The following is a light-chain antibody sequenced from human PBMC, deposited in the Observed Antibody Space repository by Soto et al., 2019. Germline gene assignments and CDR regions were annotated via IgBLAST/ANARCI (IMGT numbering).Light chain of an antibody. V-gene: IGKV1-9*01. CDR1: QDISNY. Sequence: DIQMAHSPSSLSASVGDGVTITCQASQDISNYLNWYQQKPGKAPQLLIYGASTLQSGVPSRFSGSGSGTHFTLTVSSLQPEDFATYYCQQLFIYPPTFGPGTKVDIK. CDR3: QQLFIYPPT. CDR2: GAS. J-gene: IGKJ3*01.